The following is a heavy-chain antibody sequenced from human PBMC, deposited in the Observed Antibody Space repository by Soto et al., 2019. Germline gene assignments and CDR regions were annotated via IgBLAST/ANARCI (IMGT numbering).Heavy chain of an antibody. Sequence: SETLSLTCTVSGGSMSSYYWSWIRQPPGKGLEWIGYIYYSGSTNYNPPLKSRVTMSVDTPKNQFSLKLSSVTAADTAVYYCARRGYGPGFPYYYGMDVWGQGTTVPSP. CDR2: IYYSGST. CDR1: GGSMSSYY. CDR3: ARRGYGPGFPYYYGMDV. V-gene: IGHV4-59*01. D-gene: IGHD3-10*01. J-gene: IGHJ6*02.